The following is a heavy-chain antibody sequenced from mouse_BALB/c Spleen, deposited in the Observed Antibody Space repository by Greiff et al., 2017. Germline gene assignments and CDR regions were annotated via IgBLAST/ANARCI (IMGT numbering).Heavy chain of an antibody. CDR2: IYPGSGNT. J-gene: IGHJ3*01. CDR1: GYAFTNYW. D-gene: IGHD1-1*01. V-gene: IGHV1-63*01. Sequence: QVQLQQSGAELVRPGTSVKISCKASGYAFTNYWLGWVKQRPGHGLEWIGDIYPGSGNTYYNEKFKGKATLTADKSSSTAYMQLSSLTSEDSAVYFCARTYYYGSRGAWFAYWGQGTLVTVSA. CDR3: ARTYYYGSRGAWFAY.